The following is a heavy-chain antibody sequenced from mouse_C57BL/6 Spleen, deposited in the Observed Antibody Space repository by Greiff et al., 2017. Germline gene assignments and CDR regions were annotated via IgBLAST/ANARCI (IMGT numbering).Heavy chain of an antibody. CDR3: ARHPPYGNYVVYFDY. V-gene: IGHV5-9*01. CDR1: GFTFSSYT. Sequence: EVNVVESGGCLVKPGGSLKLSCAASGFTFSSYTMSWVRQTPEQRLEWVATISGGGGNTYYPDSVKGRFTISRDNAKNTLYLQMSSLRSEDTALYYCARHPPYGNYVVYFDYWGQGTTLTVSS. CDR2: ISGGGGNT. J-gene: IGHJ2*01. D-gene: IGHD2-1*01.